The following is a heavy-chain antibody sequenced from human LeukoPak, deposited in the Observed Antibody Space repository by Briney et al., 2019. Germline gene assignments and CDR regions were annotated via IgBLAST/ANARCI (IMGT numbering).Heavy chain of an antibody. CDR1: GVSISSYY. Sequence: PSETLSLTCTVSGVSISSYYWSWIRQPPGKGLEWVGYIYYSGSTNYNPSLKSRVPISVDTSKNQFSLKLSSVTAADTAVYYCARGIAVAGNYYYYYMDVWGKGTTVTVSS. CDR2: IYYSGST. J-gene: IGHJ6*03. D-gene: IGHD6-19*01. V-gene: IGHV4-59*01. CDR3: ARGIAVAGNYYYYYMDV.